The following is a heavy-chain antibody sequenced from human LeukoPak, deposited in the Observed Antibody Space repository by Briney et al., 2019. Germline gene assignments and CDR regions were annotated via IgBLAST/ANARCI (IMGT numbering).Heavy chain of an antibody. CDR3: ARGRRYCGGDCYSYFDY. V-gene: IGHV4-59*01. CDR1: GGSLSSYY. Sequence: SETLSLTCTVSGGSLSSYYWSWIRQPPGKGLEWIGYIYYSGSTNYNPSLKSRVTISVDTSKNQFSLKLSSVTAADTAVYYCARGRRYCGGDCYSYFDYWGQGTLVTVSS. J-gene: IGHJ4*02. D-gene: IGHD2-21*02. CDR2: IYYSGST.